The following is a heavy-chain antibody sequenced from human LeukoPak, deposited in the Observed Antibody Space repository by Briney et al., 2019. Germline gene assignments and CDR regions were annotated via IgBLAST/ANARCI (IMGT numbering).Heavy chain of an antibody. D-gene: IGHD2-15*01. J-gene: IGHJ4*02. CDR3: ARVSRGQGGCSGGSCYSYYFDY. Sequence: SETLSLTCTVSGGSISTYYWSWIRQPPGKGLEWIGSIDGSGSSYYNPSLKSRVTISVDTSKNQFSLKLSSVTAADTAVYYCARVSRGQGGCSGGSCYSYYFDYWGQGTLVTVSS. V-gene: IGHV4-59*01. CDR1: GGSISTYY. CDR2: IDGSGSS.